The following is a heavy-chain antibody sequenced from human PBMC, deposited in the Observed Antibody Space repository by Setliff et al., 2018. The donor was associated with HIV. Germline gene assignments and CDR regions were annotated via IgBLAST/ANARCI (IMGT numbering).Heavy chain of an antibody. CDR2: VYHSGKT. D-gene: IGHD3-16*01. V-gene: IGHV4-38-2*02. Sequence: SETLSLTCTVSGQFISDCYYWGWIRQPPGKGLEWIGSVYHSGKTYYNPSLQSRVTMSADTSKNQISLMLRSMTAADTAVYYCATHDFGEGSCFDPWGQGSLVTVSS. J-gene: IGHJ5*02. CDR1: GQFISDCYY. CDR3: ATHDFGEGSCFDP.